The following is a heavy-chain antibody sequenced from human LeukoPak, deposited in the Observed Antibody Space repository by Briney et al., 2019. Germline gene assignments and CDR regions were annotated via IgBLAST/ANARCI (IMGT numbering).Heavy chain of an antibody. Sequence: ASVKLSCKASGYSFTGCYMHWVRQAPGQGLEWMGWINPNSGGTNYAQKFQGRVTMTRDTSISTAYMELSRLRSDDTAVYYCASRDIVVVPAAMGDDFDYWGQGTLVTVSS. CDR3: ASRDIVVVPAAMGDDFDY. CDR1: GYSFTGCY. V-gene: IGHV1-2*02. D-gene: IGHD2-2*01. CDR2: INPNSGGT. J-gene: IGHJ4*02.